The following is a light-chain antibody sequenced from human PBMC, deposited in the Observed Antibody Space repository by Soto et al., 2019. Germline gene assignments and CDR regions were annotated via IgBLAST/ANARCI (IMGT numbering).Light chain of an antibody. CDR3: QHLNTYPIT. J-gene: IGKJ5*01. CDR1: QDISTH. CDR2: AAS. Sequence: IQLTQSPSSLSASVGDRVTISCRASQDISTHLAWFAQKPGRAPQLLIYAASTLHSGVPSRFSGSGSGTDFTLTISSLQPEDVATYYCQHLNTYPITFGPGTRLDIK. V-gene: IGKV1-9*01.